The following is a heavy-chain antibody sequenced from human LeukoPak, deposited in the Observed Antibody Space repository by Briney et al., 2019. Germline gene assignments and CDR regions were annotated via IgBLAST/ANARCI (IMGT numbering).Heavy chain of an antibody. J-gene: IGHJ4*02. D-gene: IGHD6-13*01. CDR1: GGSISNYY. CDR2: AYYSGST. Sequence: KPSETLSLTCTVSGGSISNYYWGWIRQPPGKGLEWIGNAYYSGSTNYNPSLKSRVTISVDTSKNQFSLKLSSVTAADTAVYYCARNPGPGYSSSWYGYWGQGTLVTVPS. V-gene: IGHV4-59*01. CDR3: ARNPGPGYSSSWYGY.